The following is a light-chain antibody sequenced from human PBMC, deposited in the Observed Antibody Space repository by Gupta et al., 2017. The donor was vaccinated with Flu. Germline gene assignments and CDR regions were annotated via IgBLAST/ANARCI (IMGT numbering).Light chain of an antibody. CDR1: QRISSY. Sequence: PSSLSASVGDRVTITCRSSQRISSYLNWYQHVPGKTPKLLIYAASSLQSGLPSMYSGSGSGTAFTLTISRLQPEDFATHYCQQGDNTPKTYGQGTKVEIK. CDR3: QQGDNTPKT. CDR2: AAS. J-gene: IGKJ1*01. V-gene: IGKV1-39*01.